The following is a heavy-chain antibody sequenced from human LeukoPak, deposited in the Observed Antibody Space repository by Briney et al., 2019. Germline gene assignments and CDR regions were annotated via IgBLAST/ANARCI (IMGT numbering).Heavy chain of an antibody. CDR3: ARVKNRGYSYGFDY. D-gene: IGHD5-18*01. CDR1: GYTFTGYY. J-gene: IGHJ4*02. Sequence: GASVKVSCKASGYTFTGYYMHWVRQAPGQGLEWMGWINPNSGGTNYAQKFQGRVTMTRNTSISTAYMELSRLRSDDTAVYYCARVKNRGYSYGFDYWGQGTLVTVSS. CDR2: INPNSGGT. V-gene: IGHV1-2*02.